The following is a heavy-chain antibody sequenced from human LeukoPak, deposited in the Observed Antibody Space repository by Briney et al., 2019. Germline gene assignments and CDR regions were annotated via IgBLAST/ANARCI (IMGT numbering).Heavy chain of an antibody. CDR1: GDSISSYY. J-gene: IGHJ6*03. D-gene: IGHD5-12*01. CDR3: ARGLGYGGPYYYMDV. V-gene: IGHV4-4*07. Sequence: SETLSLTCTVSGDSISSYYWSWIRQPAGKGLEWIGRIYTSGSINYNPSLKSRVTISVDTSKNQFSLKLSSVTAADTAVYYCARGLGYGGPYYYMDVWGKGTTVTVSS. CDR2: IYTSGSI.